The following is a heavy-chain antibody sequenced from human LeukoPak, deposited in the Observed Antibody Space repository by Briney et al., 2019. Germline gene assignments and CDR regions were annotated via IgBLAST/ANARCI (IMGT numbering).Heavy chain of an antibody. CDR1: GFTFGSYW. D-gene: IGHD2-15*01. V-gene: IGHV3-7*01. CDR3: ARAHTDSLDY. J-gene: IGHJ4*02. Sequence: HTGGSLRLSCAASGFTFGSYWMSWVRQAPGKGLEWVANIKQDGSEKYYVDSVKGRFTISRDNAKNSLYLQMNSLRAEDTAVYYCARAHTDSLDYWGQGTLVTVSS. CDR2: IKQDGSEK.